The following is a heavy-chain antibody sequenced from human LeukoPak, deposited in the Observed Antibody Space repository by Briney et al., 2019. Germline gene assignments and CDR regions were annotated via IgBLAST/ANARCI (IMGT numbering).Heavy chain of an antibody. CDR2: INPNSGGT. V-gene: IGHV1-2*02. CDR1: GYTFTGYY. Sequence: ASVKVSCKASGYTFTGYYMHWVRQAPGQGLEWMGWINPNSGGTNYAQKFQGRVTMTRDTSISTAYMELSRLRSDDTAVYYCARYDPGYSSSGFDYWGQGTQVTVSS. D-gene: IGHD6-13*01. CDR3: ARYDPGYSSSGFDY. J-gene: IGHJ4*02.